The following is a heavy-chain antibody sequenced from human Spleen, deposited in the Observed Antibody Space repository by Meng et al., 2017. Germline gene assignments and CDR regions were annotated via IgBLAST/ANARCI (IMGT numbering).Heavy chain of an antibody. V-gene: IGHV4-4*02. Sequence: QVQVPEPGPGLVKPSGTLSLTCAVSGGSISTTKWWNWVRQTPGKGLEWVGEIYHSGSTNYNPSLKSRVTMSVDKSKNQFSLKLTSVTAADTAVYYCASYNSGWPQFDSWGQGILVTVSS. D-gene: IGHD6-19*01. CDR1: GGSISTTKW. CDR2: IYHSGST. J-gene: IGHJ4*02. CDR3: ASYNSGWPQFDS.